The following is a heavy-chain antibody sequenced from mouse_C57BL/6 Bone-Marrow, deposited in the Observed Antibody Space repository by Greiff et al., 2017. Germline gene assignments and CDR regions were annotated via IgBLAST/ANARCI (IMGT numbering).Heavy chain of an antibody. CDR3: AILYYFDY. CDR2: IYPRSGNT. V-gene: IGHV1-81*01. Sequence: QVQLQQSGAELARPGASVKLSCTASGYTFTSYGISWVKQRTGQGLEWIGEIYPRSGNTYYNEKFKGKGTLTADNSSSTAYMELRSLTSEDSAVYFCAILYYFDYWGQGTTLTVSS. CDR1: GYTFTSYG. J-gene: IGHJ2*01.